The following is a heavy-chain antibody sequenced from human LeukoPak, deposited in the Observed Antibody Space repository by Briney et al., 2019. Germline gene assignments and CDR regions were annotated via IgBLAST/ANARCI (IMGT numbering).Heavy chain of an antibody. Sequence: PGRSLRLSCVGSGFTFSKNTMNWVRQAPGKGLEWVALNSNDGNKKYYADSVKGRFTISRDNSKNTLYLQMSSLRADDTAVYYCSKKGQSEDYGKPGWGQGTLVTVSS. CDR1: GFTFSKNT. J-gene: IGHJ4*02. CDR3: SKKGQSEDYGKPG. CDR2: NSNDGNKK. D-gene: IGHD4-17*01. V-gene: IGHV3-30-3*02.